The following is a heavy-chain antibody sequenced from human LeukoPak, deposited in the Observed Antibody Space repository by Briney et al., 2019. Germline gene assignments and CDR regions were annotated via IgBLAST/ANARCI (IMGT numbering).Heavy chain of an antibody. CDR1: GFTFSSYA. V-gene: IGHV3-23*01. Sequence: GGSLRLSCAASGFTFSSYAMSWVRQAPGKGLEWVSAISGSGGSTYYADSVKGRFTISRDNSKNTLYLQINSLRAEDTAVYYCAKDRSRAAVDLDAFDIWGQGTMVTVSS. D-gene: IGHD6-13*01. J-gene: IGHJ3*02. CDR2: ISGSGGST. CDR3: AKDRSRAAVDLDAFDI.